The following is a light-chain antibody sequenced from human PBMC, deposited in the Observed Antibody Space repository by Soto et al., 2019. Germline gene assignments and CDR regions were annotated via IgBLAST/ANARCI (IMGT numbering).Light chain of an antibody. J-gene: IGLJ2*01. V-gene: IGLV2-14*01. CDR1: SSDIGDYDY. Sequence: QSALTQPASVSGSPGQSITISCTGTSSDIGDYDYVSWYQHLPGKAPKLLIFDVTHRPSGVSDRFSGSKSGNTASLTISGVRPEDEADYYCATWDGSLPGEVFGGGTKVTVL. CDR3: ATWDGSLPGEV. CDR2: DVT.